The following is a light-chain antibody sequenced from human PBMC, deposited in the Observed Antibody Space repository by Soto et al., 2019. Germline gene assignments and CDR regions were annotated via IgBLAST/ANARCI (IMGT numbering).Light chain of an antibody. J-gene: IGKJ1*01. CDR1: QSVDSTY. V-gene: IGKV3-20*01. Sequence: EIVMTQSPGTLSLSPGARATLSCRASQSVDSTYLTWYQQKPGQAPRLLIYGASGRATGIPDRFSGSGSGTDFTLTISRLEPEDFAVYFCQYYDSFRTFGQGTKVDIK. CDR2: GAS. CDR3: QYYDSFRT.